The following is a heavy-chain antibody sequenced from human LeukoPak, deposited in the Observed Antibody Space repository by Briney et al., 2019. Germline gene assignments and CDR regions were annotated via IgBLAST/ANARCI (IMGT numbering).Heavy chain of an antibody. CDR3: VRDLRAPTYYDFWSGYYYYYYGMDV. D-gene: IGHD3-3*01. CDR1: GGTFSSYA. CDR2: ISAYNGNT. J-gene: IGHJ6*02. Sequence: ASVKVSCKASGGTFSSYAISWVRQAPGQGLEWMGWISAYNGNTNYAQKLQGRVTMTTDTSTSTAYMELRSLRSDDTAVYYCVRDLRAPTYYDFWSGYYYYYYGMDVWGQGTTVTVSS. V-gene: IGHV1-18*01.